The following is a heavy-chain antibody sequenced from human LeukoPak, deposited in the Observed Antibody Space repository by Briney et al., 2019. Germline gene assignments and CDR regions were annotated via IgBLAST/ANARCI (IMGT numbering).Heavy chain of an antibody. D-gene: IGHD2-21*02. Sequence: ASVKVFCKASGYTFTGYYMHWVRQAPGQGLEWMGWINPNSGGTNYAQKFQGRVTMTRDTSISTAYMELSRLRSDDTAAYYCASVRQSMVVTGYYYYGMDAWGQGPTVTVSS. CDR1: GYTFTGYY. CDR2: INPNSGGT. V-gene: IGHV1-2*02. CDR3: ASVRQSMVVTGYYYYGMDA. J-gene: IGHJ6*02.